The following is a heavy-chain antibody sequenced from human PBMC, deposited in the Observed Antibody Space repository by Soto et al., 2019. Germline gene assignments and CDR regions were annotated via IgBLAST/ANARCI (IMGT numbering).Heavy chain of an antibody. D-gene: IGHD2-15*01. CDR3: ARVGCSGGSCYSRN. CDR2: IYHSGST. J-gene: IGHJ4*02. Sequence: QVQLQESGPGLVKPSGTLSLTCSVSGGSISSSNWWSWVRQPPWKGLEWIGEIYHSGSTNYNPSLTRRVTRSVDKSKNPSSLKLSSVTAADTAVYYCARVGCSGGSCYSRNWGQGTLVTVSS. CDR1: GGSISSSNW. V-gene: IGHV4-4*02.